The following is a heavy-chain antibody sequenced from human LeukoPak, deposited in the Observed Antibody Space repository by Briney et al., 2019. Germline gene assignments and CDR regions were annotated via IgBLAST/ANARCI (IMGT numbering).Heavy chain of an antibody. D-gene: IGHD3-10*01. CDR1: GGSLSTYY. CDR2: IFHTGSA. V-gene: IGHV4-59*12. Sequence: SETLSLTCTVSGGSLSTYYWSWIRQSPGKGLEWIGCIFHTGSANYNPSLSSRGIISVDTSKNQFSLKLSSVTAEDTAVYYCARGSITVVPAFDIWGQGTMFTVSS. J-gene: IGHJ3*02. CDR3: ARGSITVVPAFDI.